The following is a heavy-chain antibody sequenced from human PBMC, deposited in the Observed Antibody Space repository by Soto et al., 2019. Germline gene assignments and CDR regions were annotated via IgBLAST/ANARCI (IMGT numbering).Heavy chain of an antibody. CDR3: ASITTIPNDYSAGMDV. D-gene: IGHD3-22*01. CDR1: GYTFTSYG. CDR2: ISAYSGNT. V-gene: IGHV1-18*04. Sequence: SLKVSCKASGYTFTSYGISWGRQAPGQGLEWMGWISAYSGNTNYAQKLQGRVTMTTDTSTRTAYMGLRSLRADDTAVYYCASITTIPNDYSAGMDVCCQGNTVTVSS. J-gene: IGHJ6*02.